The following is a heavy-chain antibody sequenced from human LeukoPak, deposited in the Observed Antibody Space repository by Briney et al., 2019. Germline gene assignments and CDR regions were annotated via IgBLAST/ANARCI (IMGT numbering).Heavy chain of an antibody. Sequence: SETLSLTCTVSGGSISSSSYYWGWIRQPPGKGLEWIGSIYYSGSTYYNLSLKSRVTISVDTSKNQFSLKLSSVTAADTAVYYCARDPGTSGWYSGSPAGFDYWGQGTLVTVSS. D-gene: IGHD6-19*01. J-gene: IGHJ4*02. V-gene: IGHV4-39*02. CDR2: IYYSGST. CDR1: GGSISSSSYY. CDR3: ARDPGTSGWYSGSPAGFDY.